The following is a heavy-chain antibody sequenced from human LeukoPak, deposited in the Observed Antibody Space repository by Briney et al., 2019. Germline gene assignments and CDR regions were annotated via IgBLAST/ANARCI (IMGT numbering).Heavy chain of an antibody. V-gene: IGHV3-21*01. CDR3: ARESVPRRFDP. Sequence: GGSLRLSCAASGFTFSSYEMNWVRQAPGKGLEWVSSISGNTIYIHYADSLKGRFTISRDNARNSLYLQINSLRAEDTAVYFCARESVPRRFDPWGQGTLVTVSS. CDR2: ISGNTIYI. D-gene: IGHD1-14*01. J-gene: IGHJ5*02. CDR1: GFTFSSYE.